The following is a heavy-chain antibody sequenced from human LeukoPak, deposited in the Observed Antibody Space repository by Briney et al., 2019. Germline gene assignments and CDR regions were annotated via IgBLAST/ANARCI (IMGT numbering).Heavy chain of an antibody. CDR2: IRYDGSNS. CDR3: AKESVTTLANYYYYMDV. D-gene: IGHD4-11*01. CDR1: GFTFSSYG. J-gene: IGHJ6*03. V-gene: IGHV3-30*02. Sequence: PGGSLRLSCAASGFTFSSYGMQWVRQAPGKGLEWVAFIRYDGSNSYYGDSVMGRFTISRDNSQNTLCLQMNSLRAEDTAMYYCAKESVTTLANYYYYMDVWGQGTTVTVSS.